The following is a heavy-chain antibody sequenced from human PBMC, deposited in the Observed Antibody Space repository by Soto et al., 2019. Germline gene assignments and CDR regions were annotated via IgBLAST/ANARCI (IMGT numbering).Heavy chain of an antibody. D-gene: IGHD1-1*01. CDR1: GFTFSSYA. Sequence: GGSLRLSCAASGFTFSSYAMSRVRQAPGKGLEWASAISGSGGSTYYADSVKGRFTISRDNSKNTLYLQMNSLRAEDTAVYYCAKGPGPTGTWFDPWGQGTLVTVSS. J-gene: IGHJ5*02. CDR2: ISGSGGST. CDR3: AKGPGPTGTWFDP. V-gene: IGHV3-23*01.